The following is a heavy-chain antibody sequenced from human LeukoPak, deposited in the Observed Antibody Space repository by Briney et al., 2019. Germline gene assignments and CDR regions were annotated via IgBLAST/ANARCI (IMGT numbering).Heavy chain of an antibody. J-gene: IGHJ6*03. CDR1: GYTFTSNG. CDR2: ISAYNGNT. V-gene: IGHV1-18*01. Sequence: ASVKVSCKASGYTFTSNGISWVRQAPGQGLEWMGWISAYNGNTNYAQKLQGRVTMTTDTSTSTAYMELRSLRSDDTAVYYCARGDSSSYYYYYMDVWGKGTTVTVSS. CDR3: ARGDSSSYYYYYMDV. D-gene: IGHD2-21*01.